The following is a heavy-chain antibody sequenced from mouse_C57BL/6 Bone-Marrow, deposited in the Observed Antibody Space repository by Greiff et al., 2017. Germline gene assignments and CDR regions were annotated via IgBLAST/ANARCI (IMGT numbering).Heavy chain of an antibody. CDR1: GFTFTDYY. Sequence: EVKLVESGGGLVQPGGSLSLSCAASGFTFTDYYMSWVRQPPGKALEWLGFIRNKANGYTTEYSASVKGRFTISRDNSQSILYLQMNALRAEDSATYYCARTANWDVYWYFDVWGTGTTVTVSS. D-gene: IGHD4-1*01. J-gene: IGHJ1*03. CDR2: IRNKANGYTT. CDR3: ARTANWDVYWYFDV. V-gene: IGHV7-3*01.